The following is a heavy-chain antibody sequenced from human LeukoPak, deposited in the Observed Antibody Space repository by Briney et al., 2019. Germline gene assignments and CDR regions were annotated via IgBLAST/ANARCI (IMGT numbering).Heavy chain of an antibody. CDR2: IYTSGST. J-gene: IGHJ5*02. D-gene: IGHD1-1*01. Sequence: SETLSLTCTVSGGSISSGSYYWSWIRQPAGKGLEWIGRIYTSGSTNYNPSLKSRVTVSLDMSKNHFSLKLSSVTAADTAVYYCARSGINDPRPRNWFDPWGQGTLVTVSS. CDR1: GGSISSGSYY. V-gene: IGHV4-61*02. CDR3: ARSGINDPRPRNWFDP.